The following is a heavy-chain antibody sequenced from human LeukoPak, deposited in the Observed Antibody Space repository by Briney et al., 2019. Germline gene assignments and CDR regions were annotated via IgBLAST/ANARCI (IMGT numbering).Heavy chain of an antibody. CDR1: GFTFSSYE. D-gene: IGHD5-12*01. V-gene: IGHV3-48*03. CDR3: AGYEGGYSGYDSDY. CDR2: ISSSGSTI. J-gene: IGHJ4*02. Sequence: PGGSLRLSCAASGFTFSSYEMNWVRQAPGKGLEWVSYISSSGSTIYYADSVKGRFTISRDNAKNSLYLQMNSLRAEDTAVYYCAGYEGGYSGYDSDYWGQGTLVTISS.